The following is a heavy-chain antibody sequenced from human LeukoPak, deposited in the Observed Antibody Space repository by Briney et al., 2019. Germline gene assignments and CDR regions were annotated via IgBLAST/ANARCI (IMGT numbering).Heavy chain of an antibody. V-gene: IGHV3-7*03. CDR2: INEGGNEK. Sequence: GGSLRLSCAASGFTFRNYWMSWVRQVPGKGLEWVVNINEGGNEKNYVDSVKGRFTASRDNAQNSLYLQMNSLRAEDTAVYYCARDYYDSSGQNWFDPWGQGTLVTVSS. D-gene: IGHD3-22*01. CDR3: ARDYYDSSGQNWFDP. J-gene: IGHJ5*02. CDR1: GFTFRNYW.